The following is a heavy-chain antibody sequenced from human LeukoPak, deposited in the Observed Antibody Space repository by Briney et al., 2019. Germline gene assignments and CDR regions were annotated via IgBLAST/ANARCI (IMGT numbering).Heavy chain of an antibody. CDR2: FDPEDGET. CDR3: ATPSLRGTYYYYYGMDV. V-gene: IGHV1-24*01. CDR1: GGTFISYA. D-gene: IGHD3-10*01. Sequence: ASVKVSCKASGGTFISYAISWVRQAPGKGLEWMGGFDPEDGETIYAQKFQGRVTMTEDTSTDTAYMELSSLRSEDTAVYYCATPSLRGTYYYYYGMDVWGQGTTVTVSS. J-gene: IGHJ6*02.